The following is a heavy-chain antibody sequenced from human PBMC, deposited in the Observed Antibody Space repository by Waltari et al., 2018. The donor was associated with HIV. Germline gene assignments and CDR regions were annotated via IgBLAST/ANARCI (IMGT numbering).Heavy chain of an antibody. Sequence: QVHLVESGGGVVQPGRSLRLSCAASGFTFSSHGIHWVRQAPGKGLEWVALISVDGKNKYDVDSLNGRFTISRDNSKNTLHLQMNSLRPEDTDVYYCAKDLVFYYGSGSHLPGDYYGMDVWGQETTVTVSS. CDR1: GFTFSSHG. V-gene: IGHV3-30*18. D-gene: IGHD3-10*01. CDR3: AKDLVFYYGSGSHLPGDYYGMDV. CDR2: ISVDGKNK. J-gene: IGHJ6*02.